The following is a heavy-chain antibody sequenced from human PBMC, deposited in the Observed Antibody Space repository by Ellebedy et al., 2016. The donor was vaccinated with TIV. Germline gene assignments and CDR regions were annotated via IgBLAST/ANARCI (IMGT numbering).Heavy chain of an antibody. CDR3: ARDTRFIYQQHNWFDP. CDR1: GFIFSDYY. V-gene: IGHV3-11*01. CDR2: ISSSGSPI. J-gene: IGHJ5*02. Sequence: GGSPRLSCAASGFIFSDYYMIWIRQAPGKGLECVSYISSSGSPIYYADSVRGRFTISRDNAKNSLYLQMNSLRAEDTAVYYCARDTRFIYQQHNWFDPWGQGTLVTVSS. D-gene: IGHD1/OR15-1a*01.